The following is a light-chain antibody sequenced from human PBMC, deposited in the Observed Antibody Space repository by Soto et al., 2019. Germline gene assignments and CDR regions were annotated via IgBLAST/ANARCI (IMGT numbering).Light chain of an antibody. Sequence: QSVLTQPPSVSAAPGQKVTISCSGSSSNIGNNYVSWYQPLPGTAPKLLIYDNNKRPSGIPDRFSGSKSGTSATLGITGLQTGDKADYDCGTWDSSLSAYVFGTGTKLPVL. CDR3: GTWDSSLSAYV. CDR2: DNN. J-gene: IGLJ1*01. V-gene: IGLV1-51*01. CDR1: SSNIGNNY.